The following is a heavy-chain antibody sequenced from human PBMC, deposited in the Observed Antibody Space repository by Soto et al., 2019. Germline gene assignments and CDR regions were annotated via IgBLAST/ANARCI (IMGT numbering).Heavy chain of an antibody. V-gene: IGHV3-30*18. CDR1: GFTFSHYG. CDR2: ISFDGSIK. CDR3: AKDDSEYSNYWSSFDY. D-gene: IGHD4-4*01. J-gene: IGHJ4*02. Sequence: QVQLVESGGGVVQPGRSLRLSCAASGFTFSHYGMEWVRQAPGKGQEWVASISFDGSIKHYSDSVQGRFSISRDNYRGTLSLQMNSLGAEDTAMYYCAKDDSEYSNYWSSFDYWGQGALVAVSS.